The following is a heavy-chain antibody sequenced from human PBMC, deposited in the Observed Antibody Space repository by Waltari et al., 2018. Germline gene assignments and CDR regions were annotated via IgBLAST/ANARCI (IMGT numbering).Heavy chain of an antibody. D-gene: IGHD2-2*01. Sequence: QVQLQESGPGLVKPSETLSLTCTVSGGSISSYYWSWIRQPAGKGLEWIGRIYTSGSTNYNPSLKSRVSMSVDTSKNQFSLKLSSVTAADTAVYYCARLGYCSSTSCHEYFQHWGQGTLVTVSS. CDR3: ARLGYCSSTSCHEYFQH. V-gene: IGHV4-4*07. J-gene: IGHJ1*01. CDR2: IYTSGST. CDR1: GGSISSYY.